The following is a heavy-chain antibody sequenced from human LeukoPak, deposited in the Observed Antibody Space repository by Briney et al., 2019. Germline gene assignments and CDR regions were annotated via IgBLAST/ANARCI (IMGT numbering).Heavy chain of an antibody. J-gene: IGHJ4*02. V-gene: IGHV3-21*01. CDR2: ISGDTTYI. D-gene: IGHD3-22*01. Sequence: GGSLRLSCAASGFTFSSYTMHWVRQIPGERPEWVSSISGDTTYIYYADSLKGRFTISRDNTNTSLYLQMNSLRAEDTAVYYCARERGDSSGRYFDYWGQGTLVTVSS. CDR3: ARERGDSSGRYFDY. CDR1: GFTFSSYT.